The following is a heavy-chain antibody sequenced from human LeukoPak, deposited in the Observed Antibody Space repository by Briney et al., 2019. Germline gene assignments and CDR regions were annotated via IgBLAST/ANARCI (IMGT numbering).Heavy chain of an antibody. V-gene: IGHV1-18*01. J-gene: IGHJ4*02. Sequence: GASVKVSCKASGYTFTSYGISWVRQAPGQGLEWMGWISAYNGNTNYAQKLQGRVTMTTDTSTSTAYMELRSLRSDDTAVYYCARDRAEYSSSSLPDYWGQGTLVTVSS. D-gene: IGHD6-6*01. CDR3: ARDRAEYSSSSLPDY. CDR2: ISAYNGNT. CDR1: GYTFTSYG.